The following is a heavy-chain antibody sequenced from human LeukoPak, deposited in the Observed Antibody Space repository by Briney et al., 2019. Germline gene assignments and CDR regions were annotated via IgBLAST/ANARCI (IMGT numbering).Heavy chain of an antibody. V-gene: IGHV4-59*01. CDR3: ARGTVASPWYYYGSGSYIGYFDY. D-gene: IGHD3-10*01. CDR2: IYDRGST. J-gene: IGHJ4*02. Sequence: SETLSLTRTVSGGSISSYYWSWIRQPSGKGLEWIGYIYDRGSTNYNPSVKSRVTISVDTSKNQFSLKLSSVTAADTAVYYCARGTVASPWYYYGSGSYIGYFDYWGQGTLVTVSS. CDR1: GGSISSYY.